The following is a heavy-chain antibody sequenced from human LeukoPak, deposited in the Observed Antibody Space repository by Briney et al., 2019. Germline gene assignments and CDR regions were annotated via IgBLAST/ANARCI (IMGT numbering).Heavy chain of an antibody. J-gene: IGHJ6*02. Sequence: SETLSLTCTVSGGSISSSSYYWGWIRQPPGKGLEWIGRIYYSGRTYYNSSLKSRVTISVDTAKNQFSLKLSSVTAADTAVYYCASGGSWSYYPAEYYYYGMDVWGQGTTVTVSS. CDR3: ASGGSWSYYPAEYYYYGMDV. V-gene: IGHV4-39*07. CDR1: GGSISSSSYY. D-gene: IGHD3-10*01. CDR2: IYYSGRT.